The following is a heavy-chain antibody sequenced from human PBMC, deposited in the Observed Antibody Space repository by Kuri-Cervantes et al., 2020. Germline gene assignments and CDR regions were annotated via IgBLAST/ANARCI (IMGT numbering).Heavy chain of an antibody. CDR2: LTPLLGTP. Sequence: SVKVSCKSSGGTFSSLSISWVRQAPGQGLEWMGGLTPLLGTPSYAQKFQGRVTISTDESTSTAYMEMSSLRSEDTAVYYCARDPYYYGSGSYYNGLYMDVWGKGTTVTVSS. J-gene: IGHJ6*03. CDR1: GGTFSSLS. CDR3: ARDPYYYGSGSYYNGLYMDV. D-gene: IGHD3-10*01. V-gene: IGHV1-69*05.